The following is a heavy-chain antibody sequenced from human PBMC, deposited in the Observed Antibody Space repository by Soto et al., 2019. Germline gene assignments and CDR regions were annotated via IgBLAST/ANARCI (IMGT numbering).Heavy chain of an antibody. CDR1: GGSVSSRSYY. J-gene: IGHJ5*01. CDR3: ARGLVFGMAIPLFES. CDR2: MYYSGTT. D-gene: IGHD3-3*01. Sequence: PEETLSLTCTVSGGSVSSRSYYWSWIRQPPGKGLEWIGHMYYSGTTNYQPSLKSRVTISADTSQNQFSLKLSSVSAADTAVYYGARGLVFGMAIPLFESWGKGTLVAVSS. V-gene: IGHV4-61*01.